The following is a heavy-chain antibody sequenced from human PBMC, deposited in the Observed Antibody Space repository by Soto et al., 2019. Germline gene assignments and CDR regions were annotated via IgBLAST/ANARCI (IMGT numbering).Heavy chain of an antibody. CDR1: GGTFSGYG. Sequence: QVQLVQSGAEVKKPGSSVKVSCRASGGTFSGYGFIWVRQAPGQGLEWMGGIISIFGTPYYAQKFQGRVTISADESMSTAYMEVSSLRREDTAVYFCARGVSSGWFDYWGQGTLVTVSS. CDR2: IISIFGTP. CDR3: ARGVSSGWFDY. V-gene: IGHV1-69*01. D-gene: IGHD6-19*01. J-gene: IGHJ4*02.